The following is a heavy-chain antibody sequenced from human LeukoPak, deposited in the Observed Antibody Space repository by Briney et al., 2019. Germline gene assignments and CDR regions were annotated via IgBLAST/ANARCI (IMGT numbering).Heavy chain of an antibody. CDR1: GFTFSSYA. J-gene: IGHJ4*02. Sequence: GGSLRLSCAASGFTFSSYAMSWVRQAPGKGLEWVSAISGSGGSTYYADSVKGRFTISRDNSKNTLYLQMNSLRAEDTAVYYCARVVGSGSGYYFDYWGQGTLITVSS. V-gene: IGHV3-23*01. CDR2: ISGSGGST. D-gene: IGHD3-10*01. CDR3: ARVVGSGSGYYFDY.